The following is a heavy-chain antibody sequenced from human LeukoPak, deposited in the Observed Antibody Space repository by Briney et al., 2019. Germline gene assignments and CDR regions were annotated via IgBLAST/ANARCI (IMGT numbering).Heavy chain of an antibody. J-gene: IGHJ2*01. CDR3: DRDREYSPWYFDL. V-gene: IGHV1-18*01. CDR1: AYTITSYA. D-gene: IGHD2-15*01. CDR2: ISAYNVNT. Sequence: ASVKVSCKASAYTITSYATSWVRQAPGQGLEWIGWISAYNVNTTSAPKLQGRATMPTAPSTSTAYMALRSLSYDATAVYYCDRDREYSPWYFDLWGRGTLVTVSS.